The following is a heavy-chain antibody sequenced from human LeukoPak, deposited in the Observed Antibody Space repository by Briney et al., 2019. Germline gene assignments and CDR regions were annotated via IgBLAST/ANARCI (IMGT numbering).Heavy chain of an antibody. D-gene: IGHD3-22*01. CDR3: ASYYYDGSGTNWFDP. CDR2: IYHSGST. J-gene: IGHJ5*02. V-gene: IGHV4-4*02. Sequence: RSSETLSPTCAVSGGSISSSNWWSWVRQPPGKGLEWIGEIYHSGSTNYNPSLKSRVTISVDKSKNQFSLKLSSVTAADTAVYYCASYYYDGSGTNWFDPWGQGTLVTVSS. CDR1: GGSISSSNW.